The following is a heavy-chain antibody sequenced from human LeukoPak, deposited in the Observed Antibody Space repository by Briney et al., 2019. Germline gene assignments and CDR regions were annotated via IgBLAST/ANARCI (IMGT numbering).Heavy chain of an antibody. CDR3: ARVGIAVAGTRGWFDP. V-gene: IGHV4-59*01. CDR1: GGSFSGYY. CDR2: IYYSGST. D-gene: IGHD6-19*01. J-gene: IGHJ5*02. Sequence: SETLSLTCAVYGGSFSGYYWSWIRQPPGKGLEWIGYIYYSGSTNYNPSLKSRVTISVDTSKNQFSLKLSSVTAADTAVYYCARVGIAVAGTRGWFDPWGQGTLVTVSS.